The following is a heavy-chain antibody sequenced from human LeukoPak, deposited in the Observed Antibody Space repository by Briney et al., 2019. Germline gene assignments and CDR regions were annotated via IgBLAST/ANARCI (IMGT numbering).Heavy chain of an antibody. CDR3: ARSTRRYSGYEPPYYYYGMDV. Sequence: ASVKVSFKASGYTFTGYYMHWVRQAPGQGLEWMGWINPDSGGTNYAQKFQGRVTMTRDTSISTAYMELSRLRSDDTAVYYCARSTRRYSGYEPPYYYYGMDVWGQGTTVTVSS. CDR1: GYTFTGYY. V-gene: IGHV1-2*02. CDR2: INPDSGGT. J-gene: IGHJ6*02. D-gene: IGHD5-12*01.